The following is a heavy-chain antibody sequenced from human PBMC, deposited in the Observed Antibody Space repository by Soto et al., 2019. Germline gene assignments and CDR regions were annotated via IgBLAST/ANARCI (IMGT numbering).Heavy chain of an antibody. CDR2: INHLETT. CDR1: GASITFGGYS. V-gene: IGHV4-30-2*01. CDR3: ARGGGSDSFDY. Sequence: SETLSLTCTVSGASITFGGYSWSWIRQTPGKGLEWIGYINHLETTFYNPSFESRLTLSIDRAKNQFSLKLRSMSAADRAVYFCARGGGSDSFDYWGQGILVTVSS. J-gene: IGHJ4*02. D-gene: IGHD1-26*01.